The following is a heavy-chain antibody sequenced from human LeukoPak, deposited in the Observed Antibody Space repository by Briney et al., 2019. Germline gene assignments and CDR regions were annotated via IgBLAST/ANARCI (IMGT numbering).Heavy chain of an antibody. D-gene: IGHD3-22*01. CDR3: ARGLNDYYDSSDPDY. V-gene: IGHV3-33*01. CDR2: IWYDGSNK. Sequence: GGSLRLSCAASGFTFSSYGMHWVRQAPGKGLEWVAVIWYDGSNKYYADSVKGRFTISRDNAKNSLYLQMNSLRAEDTAVYYCARGLNDYYDSSDPDYWGQGTLVTVSS. J-gene: IGHJ4*02. CDR1: GFTFSSYG.